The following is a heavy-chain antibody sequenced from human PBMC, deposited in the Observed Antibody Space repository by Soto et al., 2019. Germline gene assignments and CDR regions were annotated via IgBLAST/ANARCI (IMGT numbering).Heavy chain of an antibody. CDR1: GCTFSSYA. CDR3: ARMDTAMGPPYYYYGMDV. CDR2: IIPIFGTA. V-gene: IGHV1-69*13. D-gene: IGHD5-18*01. J-gene: IGHJ6*02. Sequence: SVKVSCKASGCTFSSYAISCVRQAPGQVLEWMGGIIPIFGTANYAQKFQGRVTITADESTSTAYMELSSLRSEDTAVYYCARMDTAMGPPYYYYGMDVWGQGTTVTVSS.